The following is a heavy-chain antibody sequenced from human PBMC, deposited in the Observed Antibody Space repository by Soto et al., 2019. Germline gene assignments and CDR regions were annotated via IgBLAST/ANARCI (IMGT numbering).Heavy chain of an antibody. Sequence: SETLSLTCTVSDGSISSGDYYWSWIRQPPGKGLEWIGYIYYSGSTYYNPSLKSRVTISVDTSKNQFSLKLSSVTAADTAVYYCARDYFGPYYYYGMDVWGQGTTVTVSS. D-gene: IGHD3-9*01. CDR1: DGSISSGDYY. J-gene: IGHJ6*02. V-gene: IGHV4-30-4*01. CDR3: ARDYFGPYYYYGMDV. CDR2: IYYSGST.